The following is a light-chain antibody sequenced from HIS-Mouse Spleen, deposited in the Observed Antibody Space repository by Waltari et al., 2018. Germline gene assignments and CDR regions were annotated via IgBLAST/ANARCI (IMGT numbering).Light chain of an antibody. V-gene: IGLV2-23*01. CDR2: EGS. CDR3: CSYAGSYWV. J-gene: IGLJ3*02. Sequence: QSALTQPASVSGSPGQSIPISCTGTSSAAGSYNLVSWYQQHTGKAPKLMIYEGSKRPSGVSNRFSGSKSGNTASLTISGLQAEDEADYYCCSYAGSYWVFGGGTKLTVL. CDR1: SSAAGSYNL.